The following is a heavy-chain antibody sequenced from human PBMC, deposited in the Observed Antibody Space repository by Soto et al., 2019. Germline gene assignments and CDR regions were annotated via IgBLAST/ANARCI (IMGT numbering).Heavy chain of an antibody. J-gene: IGHJ4*02. V-gene: IGHV4-34*01. CDR2: INHSGST. D-gene: IGHD5-18*01. Sequence: SETLSLTCAVYGGSFSGYYWSWIRQPPGKGLEWIGEINHSGSTNYNPSLKSRVTISVDTSKNQFSLKLSSVTAADTAVYYCARTADTAMVKVHFDYWGQGTLVTVSS. CDR3: ARTADTAMVKVHFDY. CDR1: GGSFSGYY.